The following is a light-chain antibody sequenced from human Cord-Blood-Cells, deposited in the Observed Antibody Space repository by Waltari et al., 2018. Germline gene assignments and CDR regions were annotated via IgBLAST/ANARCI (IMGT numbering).Light chain of an antibody. CDR2: DVS. J-gene: IGLJ2*01. CDR3: SSYTSSSTPVV. V-gene: IGLV2-14*01. CDR1: SSDVGGYNY. Sequence: QSALTQPASVSGSPGQSITISCTGTSSDVGGYNYVSSYQQHPGKAPKLNIYDVSKRPSGVSNRFSGSKSGKTAYLTISGLQAEDEADYYCSSYTSSSTPVVFGGGTKLTVL.